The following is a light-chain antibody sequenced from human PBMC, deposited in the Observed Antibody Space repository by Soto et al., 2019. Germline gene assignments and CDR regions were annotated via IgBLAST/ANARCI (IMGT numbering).Light chain of an antibody. V-gene: IGLV1-40*01. Sequence: QSVLTQPPSVSGAPGQRVSISCTGSSTNIGAGYGVHWYQQRPGTAPKLLIFRNNQRPSGVPDRFSGSKSGTSASLAISGLRSEDEADYYCAARDDSLNAVIFGGGTKLTVL. CDR1: STNIGAGYG. J-gene: IGLJ2*01. CDR2: RNN. CDR3: AARDDSLNAVI.